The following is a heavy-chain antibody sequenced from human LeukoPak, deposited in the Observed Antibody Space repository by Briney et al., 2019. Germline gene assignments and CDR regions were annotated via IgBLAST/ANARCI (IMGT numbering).Heavy chain of an antibody. J-gene: IGHJ4*02. CDR3: AKVRGYSSSWSDY. Sequence: GGSLRLSWAASGFTFSSYSMNCVRQAPGKGLEWVSSISSSSSYIYYADSVKGRFTISRDNSKNTLYLQMNSLRAEDTAVYYCAKVRGYSSSWSDYWGQGTLVTVSS. CDR2: ISSSSSYI. CDR1: GFTFSSYS. V-gene: IGHV3-21*04. D-gene: IGHD6-13*01.